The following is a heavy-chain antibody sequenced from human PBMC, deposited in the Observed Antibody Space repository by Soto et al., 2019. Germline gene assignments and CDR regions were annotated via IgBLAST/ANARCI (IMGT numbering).Heavy chain of an antibody. Sequence: GGSLRLSCAASGFTFSDYYMSWIRQAPGKGLEWVSYISSSGSTIYYADSVKGRFTISRDNAKNSLYLQMNSLRAEDTAVYYCARGGRIAARPRDYYYYMDVWGKGTTVTVSS. J-gene: IGHJ6*03. V-gene: IGHV3-11*01. CDR1: GFTFSDYY. CDR3: ARGGRIAARPRDYYYYMDV. CDR2: ISSSGSTI. D-gene: IGHD6-6*01.